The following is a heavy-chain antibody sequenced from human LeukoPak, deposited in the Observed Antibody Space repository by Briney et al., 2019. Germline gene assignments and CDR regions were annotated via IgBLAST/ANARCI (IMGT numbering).Heavy chain of an antibody. J-gene: IGHJ5*02. CDR3: ARQASTGDPFDP. CDR2: IYTNGST. V-gene: IGHV4-4*07. D-gene: IGHD7-27*01. Sequence: SETLSLTCTVSGGSISSYYWSWIRQPAGKGLEWIGRIYTNGSTNYNPSLKSRVTMSVDTSKNQFSLKLSSVTAADTAVYYCARQASTGDPFDPWGQGTLVTVSS. CDR1: GGSISSYY.